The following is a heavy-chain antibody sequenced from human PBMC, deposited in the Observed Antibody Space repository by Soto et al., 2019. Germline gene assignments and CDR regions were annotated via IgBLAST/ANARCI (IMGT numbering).Heavy chain of an antibody. CDR1: GFTFTNYA. Sequence: GGSLRLSCSASGFTFTNYAIHWIRQAPGKGLEYVSAISSTGGSTYYADSVKGRFTISRDNSKNTVYLQMSSLRSEDSVVYYCVARYCSSTTCYQVDYWGQGTLVTVSS. V-gene: IGHV3-64D*06. CDR2: ISSTGGST. D-gene: IGHD2-2*01. CDR3: VARYCSSTTCYQVDY. J-gene: IGHJ4*02.